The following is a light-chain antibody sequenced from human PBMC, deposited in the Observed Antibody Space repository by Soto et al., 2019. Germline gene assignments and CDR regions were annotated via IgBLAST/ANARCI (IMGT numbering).Light chain of an antibody. V-gene: IGKV3-20*01. CDR2: GAS. CDR1: QTVISNY. J-gene: IGKJ5*01. CDR3: QQYGSSHT. Sequence: EIVLTQSPGTLSLSPGERATLSCRASQTVISNYLAWYQQKPGQAPRILIFGASTRATGIPDRFSGSGAGAYFNLTLRRLEPADFGVDYCQQYGSSHTFGPGTRLEIK.